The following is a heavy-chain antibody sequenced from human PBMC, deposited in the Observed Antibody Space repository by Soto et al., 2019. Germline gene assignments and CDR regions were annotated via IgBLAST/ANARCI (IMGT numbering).Heavy chain of an antibody. J-gene: IGHJ6*02. CDR2: ISIDGSRT. CDR1: GFIFSIYA. V-gene: IGHV3-64*04. CDR3: ARDRRATSSYGMDV. Sequence: PGGSLRLSCSGSGFIFSIYAIHWVRQAPGKGLEYVSFISIDGSRTHYADSVKGRFTISRDNSKNTLYLQMNSLRAEDTAVYYCARDRRATSSYGMDVWGQGTTVTVSS. D-gene: IGHD2-2*01.